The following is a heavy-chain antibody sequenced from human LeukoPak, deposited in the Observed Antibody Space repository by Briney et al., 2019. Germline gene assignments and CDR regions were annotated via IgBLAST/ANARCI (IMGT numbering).Heavy chain of an antibody. J-gene: IGHJ5*02. V-gene: IGHV1-18*01. CDR3: ARDLEYCSTTSCFT. D-gene: IGHD2-2*01. CDR2: ISAYNGNT. CDR1: GGTFSSHG. Sequence: ASVKVSCKASGGTFSSHGIYWVRQAPGQGLEWMGWISAYNGNTNYAQKLQGRVTMTTDTSTSTAYMELRSLRSDDTAVYYCARDLEYCSTTSCFTWGQGTLVTVSS.